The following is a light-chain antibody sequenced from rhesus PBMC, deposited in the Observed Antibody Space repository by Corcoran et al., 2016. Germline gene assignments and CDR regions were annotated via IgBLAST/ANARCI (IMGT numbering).Light chain of an antibody. Sequence: DIQMTQSPSSLSASVGDRVTITCRASENVNNYLNWYQQKPGKAPKLLIYKASTFQSGVPSRFSGSGSGTDYTFTSSSLQPEDVATYYCQHGYGTPCSFGQGTKVEIK. CDR3: QHGYGTPCS. CDR1: ENVNNY. J-gene: IGKJ2*01. CDR2: KAS. V-gene: IGKV1-74*01.